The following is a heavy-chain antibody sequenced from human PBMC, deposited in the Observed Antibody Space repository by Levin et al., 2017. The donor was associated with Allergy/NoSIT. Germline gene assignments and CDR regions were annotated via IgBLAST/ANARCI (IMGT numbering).Heavy chain of an antibody. CDR3: VRDRDDYGYYGMDV. D-gene: IGHD3-10*01. CDR1: GFTVSSNY. CDR2: IYSGGRT. J-gene: IGHJ6*02. Sequence: LSLTCAASGFTVSSNYMNWVRQPPGKGLEWVSVIYSGGRTYYADSVKGRFTSSRDNSKNTLYLQMNSLRADDTAVYYCVRDRDDYGYYGMDVWGQGTTVTVSS. V-gene: IGHV3-66*01.